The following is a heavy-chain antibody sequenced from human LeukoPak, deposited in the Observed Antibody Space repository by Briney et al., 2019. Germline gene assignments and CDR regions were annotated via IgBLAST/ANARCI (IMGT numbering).Heavy chain of an antibody. J-gene: IGHJ5*02. D-gene: IGHD3-3*01. Sequence: SETLSLTCAVYGGSFSGYYWSWIRQPPGKGLEWMGEINHSGSTNYNPSLKRRVTISVDTSKNQFSLKLSSVTAADTAVYYCAREVADDFWSGYLSYNWFDPWGQGTLVTVSS. CDR1: GGSFSGYY. V-gene: IGHV4-34*01. CDR3: AREVADDFWSGYLSYNWFDP. CDR2: INHSGST.